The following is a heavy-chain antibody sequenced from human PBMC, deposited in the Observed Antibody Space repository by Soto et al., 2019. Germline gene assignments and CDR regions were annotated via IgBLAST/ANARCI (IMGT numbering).Heavy chain of an antibody. Sequence: PGGSLRVSCAASAFTFSDYYMSWIRQAPGKGLEWVSYISSSGSTMYYADSVKGRFTISRDNAKNSLYLQINSLRVEDTAVYYCATVLVGGDSGPYFQRWGQGTLVTVSS. CDR1: AFTFSDYY. CDR3: ATVLVGGDSGPYFQR. CDR2: ISSSGSTM. D-gene: IGHD4-17*01. V-gene: IGHV3-11*01. J-gene: IGHJ1*01.